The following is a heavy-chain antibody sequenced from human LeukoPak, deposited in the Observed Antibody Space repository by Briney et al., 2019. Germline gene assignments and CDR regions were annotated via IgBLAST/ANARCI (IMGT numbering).Heavy chain of an antibody. D-gene: IGHD2-2*01. Sequence: GGSLRLSCAASGFTFSSYSMNWVRQAPGKGLEWVSSISSSSSYIYYADSVKGRFTISRDNAKNSLYLQMNSLRAEDTAVYYCAKVPWDIVVVPAAMRAFGFDYWGQGTLVTVSS. CDR2: ISSSSSYI. CDR1: GFTFSSYS. V-gene: IGHV3-21*04. J-gene: IGHJ4*02. CDR3: AKVPWDIVVVPAAMRAFGFDY.